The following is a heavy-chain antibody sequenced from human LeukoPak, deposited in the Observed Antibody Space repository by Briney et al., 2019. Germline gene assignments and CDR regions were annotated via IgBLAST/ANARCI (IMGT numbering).Heavy chain of an antibody. V-gene: IGHV3-7*01. J-gene: IGHJ4*02. CDR3: ARDFGGTAPPTLNDY. CDR1: GFTFSTYW. D-gene: IGHD1-7*01. CDR2: IKQDGSEK. Sequence: GGSLRLSCAASGFTFSTYWMSWVRQAPGKGLEWVANIKQDGSEKYYVDSVKGRFTISRDNAKNSLYLQMNSLRAEDTAVYYCARDFGGTAPPTLNDYWGQGTLVTVSS.